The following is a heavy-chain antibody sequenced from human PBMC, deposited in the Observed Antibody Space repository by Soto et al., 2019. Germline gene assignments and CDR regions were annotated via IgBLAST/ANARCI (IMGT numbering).Heavy chain of an antibody. Sequence: EVQLLESGGGLVQPGGSLRLSCAASGFTFSSYTMSWVRQGPGKGLEWVSGISSSGGSTVYADSVKGRFTISRDNFKNTLYRQMNGLRAEDTAVYYCAKGWGDYWGQGTPVTVSS. CDR3: AKGWGDY. V-gene: IGHV3-23*01. J-gene: IGHJ4*02. D-gene: IGHD7-27*01. CDR2: ISSSGGST. CDR1: GFTFSSYT.